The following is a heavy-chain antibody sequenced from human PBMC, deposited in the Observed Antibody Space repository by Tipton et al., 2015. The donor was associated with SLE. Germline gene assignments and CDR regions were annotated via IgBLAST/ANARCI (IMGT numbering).Heavy chain of an antibody. CDR1: GGSISSGSYY. V-gene: IGHV4-61*02. CDR3: ARVSPIFYYFDY. J-gene: IGHJ4*02. Sequence: LSLTCTVSGGSISSGSYYWSWIRQPAGKGLEWIGRIYTSGSTNYNPSLKSRVTISVDTSKNQFSLKLSSVTAADTAVYYCARVSPIFYYFDYWGQGTLVTVSS. D-gene: IGHD3-3*01. CDR2: IYTSGST.